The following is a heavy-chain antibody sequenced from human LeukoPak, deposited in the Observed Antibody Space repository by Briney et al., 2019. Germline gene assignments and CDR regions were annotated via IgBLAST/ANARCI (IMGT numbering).Heavy chain of an antibody. D-gene: IGHD6-25*01. CDR1: GYTFSSNY. J-gene: IGHJ6*03. Sequence: ASVKVSCKASGYTFSSNYMHWVRQAPGQGLEWMGIINPSGGSTTYAQKFQGRVTMTRDTSTSTIYMELNSLRSEDTAVYYCARQRTNYYYYMDVWGKGTTVTISS. CDR2: INPSGGST. CDR3: ARQRTNYYYYMDV. V-gene: IGHV1-46*01.